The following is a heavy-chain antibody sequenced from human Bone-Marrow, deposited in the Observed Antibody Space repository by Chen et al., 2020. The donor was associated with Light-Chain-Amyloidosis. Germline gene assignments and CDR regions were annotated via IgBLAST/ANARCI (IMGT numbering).Heavy chain of an antibody. CDR3: ARGADGYGYFDY. J-gene: IGHJ4*02. D-gene: IGHD5-18*01. V-gene: IGHV4-34*01. CDR2: INHSGST. Sequence: QVQLQQWGAGLLKPSETLSLTCAVYDGSFSDYYWSWIRQPPGKGLEWIGEINHSGSTNDNPTLKSRVTISVDTSKNQFSLKLSSVTAADTAMYYCARGADGYGYFDYWGQGTLVTVSS. CDR1: DGSFSDYY.